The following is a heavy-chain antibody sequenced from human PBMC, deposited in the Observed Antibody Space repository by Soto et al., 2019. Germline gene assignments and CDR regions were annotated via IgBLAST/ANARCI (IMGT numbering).Heavy chain of an antibody. J-gene: IGHJ4*02. CDR2: IYWNDDK. Sequence: QITLKESGPTLVNPTQTLTLTCTFSGFSLSTSGVGVGWIRQPPGKALEWLALIYWNDDKRYSPSLKSRLTITKDTSKIQVVLTRTNMDPVDTATYYCTHRDGSGFYRWDDFDHWGQGALVTVSS. D-gene: IGHD3-22*01. CDR3: THRDGSGFYRWDDFDH. V-gene: IGHV2-5*01. CDR1: GFSLSTSGVG.